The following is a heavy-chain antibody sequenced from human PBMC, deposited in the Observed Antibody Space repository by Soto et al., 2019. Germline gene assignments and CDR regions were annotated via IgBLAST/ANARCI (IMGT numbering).Heavy chain of an antibody. CDR2: TNHRGST. V-gene: IGHV4-34*01. J-gene: IGHJ5*02. D-gene: IGHD2-2*01. CDR3: ARDTFCSSTSCRIGLWFDP. Sequence: WTWIRQSPGKGPEWIGATNHRGSTNYHPSLESRVTISVDTSKNQFSLRLSSVTAADTAVYYCARDTFCSSTSCRIGLWFDPWGQGTLVTVSS.